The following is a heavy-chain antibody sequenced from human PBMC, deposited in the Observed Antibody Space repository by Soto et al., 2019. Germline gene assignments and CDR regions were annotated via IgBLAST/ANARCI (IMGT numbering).Heavy chain of an antibody. V-gene: IGHV3-33*01. Sequence: QPGGSLRLSCAASGFTFSSYGMHWVRQAPGKGQERVAVIWYDGSNKYYADSVKGRFTISRDNSKNTLYLQMNSLRAEDTAVYYCARVRARTQFDYWGQGTLVTVSS. CDR3: ARVRARTQFDY. CDR2: IWYDGSNK. CDR1: GFTFSSYG. J-gene: IGHJ4*02.